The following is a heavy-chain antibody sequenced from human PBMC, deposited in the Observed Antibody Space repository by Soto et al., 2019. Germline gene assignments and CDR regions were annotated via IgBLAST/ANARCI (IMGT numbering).Heavy chain of an antibody. Sequence: QVQLQQSGPRLVKPSETLSLTCTVSSGPDSSHNWGWIRQPPGRGLEWIGYVYYTGDTAYNPSLRSRVSISADTSTNYISLTLSSVTAADTAVYYCVRQGIDYLHGLVDVWGQGTTVSVSS. J-gene: IGHJ6*02. CDR1: SGPDSSHN. CDR2: VYYTGDT. CDR3: VRQGIDYLHGLVDV. D-gene: IGHD4-17*01. V-gene: IGHV4-59*08.